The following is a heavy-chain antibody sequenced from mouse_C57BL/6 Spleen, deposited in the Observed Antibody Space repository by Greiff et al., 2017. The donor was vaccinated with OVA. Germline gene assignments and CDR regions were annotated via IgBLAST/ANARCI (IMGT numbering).Heavy chain of an antibody. J-gene: IGHJ2*01. CDR1: GYTFTDYE. CDR2: IDPETGGT. V-gene: IGHV1-15*01. Sequence: VKLMESGAELVRPGASVTLSCKASGYTFTDYEMHWVKQTPVHGLEWIGAIDPETGGTAYNQKFKGKAILTADKSSSTAYMELRSLTSEDSAVYYCTRCYDGYYYFDYWGQGTTLTVSS. D-gene: IGHD2-3*01. CDR3: TRCYDGYYYFDY.